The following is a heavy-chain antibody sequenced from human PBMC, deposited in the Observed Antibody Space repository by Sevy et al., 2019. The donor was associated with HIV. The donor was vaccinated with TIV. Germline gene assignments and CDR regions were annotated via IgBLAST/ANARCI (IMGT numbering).Heavy chain of an antibody. CDR1: GFILNSYW. Sequence: GGSLRLSCAASGFILNSYWMSWVRQAPGKGLESVANIKKDGSEKYYVDSVKGRFTISRDNAKNSLYLQMDSLRAEDTAVYYCARDCSSANCLWGMDVWGQGTTVTVSS. CDR3: ARDCSSANCLWGMDV. CDR2: IKKDGSEK. V-gene: IGHV3-7*03. J-gene: IGHJ6*02. D-gene: IGHD2-2*01.